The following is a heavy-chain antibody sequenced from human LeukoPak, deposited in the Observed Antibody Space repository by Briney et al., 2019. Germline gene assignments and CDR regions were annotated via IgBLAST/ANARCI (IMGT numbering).Heavy chain of an antibody. J-gene: IGHJ4*02. CDR3: ARDRSLGRSLDY. V-gene: IGHV3-23*01. Sequence: PGGSLRLSCAASGSTFSSYAMSWVRQAPGKGLEWVSAISGSGGSTYYADSVKGRFTISRDNSKNTLYLQMNSLRAEDTAVYYCARDRSLGRSLDYWGQGTLVTVSS. D-gene: IGHD3-10*01. CDR2: ISGSGGST. CDR1: GSTFSSYA.